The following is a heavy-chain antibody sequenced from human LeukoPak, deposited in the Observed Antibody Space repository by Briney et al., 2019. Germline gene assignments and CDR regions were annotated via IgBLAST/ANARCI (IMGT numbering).Heavy chain of an antibody. J-gene: IGHJ4*02. CDR3: ARGGEWEFQYFDY. D-gene: IGHD1-26*01. Sequence: SETLSLTCAVSGYSMSSGYYWGWIRQPPGKGLEWIGRIYRSGSTYYNPSLKSRITISVDTSKNQFSLKLSSVTAAETAFYYCARGGEWEFQYFDYWGQGTLVTVSS. V-gene: IGHV4-38-2*01. CDR1: GYSMSSGYY. CDR2: IYRSGST.